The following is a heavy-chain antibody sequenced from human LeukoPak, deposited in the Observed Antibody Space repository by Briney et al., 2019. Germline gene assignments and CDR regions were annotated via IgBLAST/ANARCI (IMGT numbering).Heavy chain of an antibody. CDR3: ARDRPSSDGSGSYTYYYYYGMDV. J-gene: IGHJ6*02. Sequence: ASVKVSCKASGYTFTSYGIIWVRQAPGQGLEWMGWISAYNGNTNYAQKLQGRVTMTTDTSTSTAYMELRSLRSDDTAVYYCARDRPSSDGSGSYTYYYYYGMDVWGQGTTVTVSS. CDR2: ISAYNGNT. CDR1: GYTFTSYG. D-gene: IGHD3-10*01. V-gene: IGHV1-18*01.